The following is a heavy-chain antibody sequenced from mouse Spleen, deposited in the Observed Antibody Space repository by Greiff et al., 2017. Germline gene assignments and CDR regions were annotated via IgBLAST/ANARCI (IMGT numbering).Heavy chain of an antibody. V-gene: IGHV5-6-3*01. J-gene: IGHJ2*01. CDR2: INSNGGST. D-gene: IGHD1-2*01. CDR3: ARGEATAFFDY. CDR1: GFTFSSYG. Sequence: EVKLVESGGGLVQPGGSLKLSCAASGFTFSSYGMSWVRQTPDKRLELVATINSNGGSTYYPDSVKGRFTISRDNAKNTLYLQMSSLKSEDTAMYYCARGEATAFFDYWGQGTTLTVSS.